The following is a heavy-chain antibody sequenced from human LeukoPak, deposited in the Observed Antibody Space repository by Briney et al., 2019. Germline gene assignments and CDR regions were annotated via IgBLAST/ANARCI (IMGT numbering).Heavy chain of an antibody. CDR3: ARDRLRDGYNPEGAFDI. V-gene: IGHV3-21*01. D-gene: IGHD5-24*01. CDR2: ISSSSSYI. J-gene: IGHJ3*02. CDR1: GFTFSSYS. Sequence: GGSLRLSCAASGFTFSSYSMNWVRQAPGKGLEWVSSISSSSSYIYYADSVKGRFTISRDNAKNSLYLQMNSLRAEDTAVYYCARDRLRDGYNPEGAFDIWGQGTMVTVSS.